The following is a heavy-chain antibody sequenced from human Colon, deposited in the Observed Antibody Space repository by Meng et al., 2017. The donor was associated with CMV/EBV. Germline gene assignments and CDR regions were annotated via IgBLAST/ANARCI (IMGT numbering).Heavy chain of an antibody. J-gene: IGHJ6*02. Sequence: GGSLRLSCAASGFTFSSYEMKWVRQGPGKGLEWVAYISSSGSTIYYADSVKGRFTISRDNANNSLYLQMNGLRAEDTAVYYCARDKVVVVPAPLFGMDVWGQGTTVTVSS. CDR2: ISSSGSTI. V-gene: IGHV3-48*03. CDR1: GFTFSSYE. CDR3: ARDKVVVVPAPLFGMDV. D-gene: IGHD2-2*01.